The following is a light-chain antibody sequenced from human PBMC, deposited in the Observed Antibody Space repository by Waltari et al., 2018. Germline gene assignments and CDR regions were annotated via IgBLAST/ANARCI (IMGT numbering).Light chain of an antibody. CDR3: HSADISGFYRWI. Sequence: SFELTLPPSVSVSPGETARITCAGDALAKQFAYWYLQRTGQAPVLVIYKDSERPSGMPERVSGSSSGTTVTLIISGVQAEDEADYYGHSADISGFYRWIFGGGTKLTVL. J-gene: IGLJ2*01. V-gene: IGLV3-25*03. CDR1: ALAKQF. CDR2: KDS.